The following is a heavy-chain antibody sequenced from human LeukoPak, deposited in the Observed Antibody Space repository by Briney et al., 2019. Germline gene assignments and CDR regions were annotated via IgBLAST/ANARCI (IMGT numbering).Heavy chain of an antibody. J-gene: IGHJ4*02. Sequence: PGGSLRLSCVVSGFSINNNGLSWFRQAPGKGLEWVSDMSGVGNTYYAESVKGRFTISRDNFKNTFFLQVNSLRAEDTALYYATGHGSNSYWGQGALVAVSS. CDR2: MSGVGNT. V-gene: IGHV3-23*01. CDR1: GFSINNNG. D-gene: IGHD1-1*01. CDR3: TGHGSNSY.